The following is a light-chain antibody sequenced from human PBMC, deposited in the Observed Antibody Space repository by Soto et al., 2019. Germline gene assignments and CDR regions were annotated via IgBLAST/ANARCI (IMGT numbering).Light chain of an antibody. CDR1: QSVTSSY. Sequence: EIVLTQSPGTLSLSPGGRATLACRASQSVTSSYLAWYQQKPGQAPRLLIYGASNRATGIPDRFSGSGSGTDFSLTISRLEPEDFAVYYCQHYGSSPPFTFGPGTKVDIK. J-gene: IGKJ3*01. V-gene: IGKV3-20*01. CDR2: GAS. CDR3: QHYGSSPPFT.